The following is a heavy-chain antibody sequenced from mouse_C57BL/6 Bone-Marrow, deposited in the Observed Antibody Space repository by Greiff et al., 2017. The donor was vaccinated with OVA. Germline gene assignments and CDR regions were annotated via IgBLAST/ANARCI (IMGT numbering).Heavy chain of an antibody. CDR2: IDPETGGT. J-gene: IGHJ2*01. D-gene: IGHD4-1*01. CDR3: TNNGDELEGGFDY. CDR1: GYTFTDYE. V-gene: IGHV1-15*01. Sequence: QVQLQQPGAELVRPGASVTLSCKASGYTFTDYEMHWVKQTPVHGLEWIGAIDPETGGTAYNQKFKGKAILTADKSSSTAYMDLRSLTSEDSAVYYCTNNGDELEGGFDYWGQGTTVTVSS.